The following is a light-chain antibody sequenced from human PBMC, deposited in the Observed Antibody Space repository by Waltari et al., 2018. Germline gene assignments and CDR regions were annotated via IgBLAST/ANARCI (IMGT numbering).Light chain of an antibody. J-gene: IGLJ3*02. CDR2: GIT. V-gene: IGLV2-8*01. CDR3: SSYAATYNLV. CDR1: SSDVGGSDF. Sequence: QSALTQPPSASGSPGQSITIACTGTSSDVGGSDFFSWYQQYPGKAPKLIIYGITKRPSGVPVRFSGSKSGNTASLTVSGLQPEDEAEYFCSSYAATYNLVFGGGTKLTV.